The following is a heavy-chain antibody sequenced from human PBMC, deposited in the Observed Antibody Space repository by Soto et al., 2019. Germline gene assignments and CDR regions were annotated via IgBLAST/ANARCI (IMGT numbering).Heavy chain of an antibody. CDR1: GYTFTAYY. J-gene: IGHJ4*02. V-gene: IGHV1-2*04. CDR2: IDPNTGGT. D-gene: IGHD1-26*01. Sequence: QVQLVQSGAEVKKPGASVKVSCKASGYTFTAYYMHWVRQAPGQVLEWMGFIDPNTGGTNYAQKFQGWVTMTRDTSISTAYMELGRLRSDDTAVYYCARGTKTWELLHGEGDYWGQGTLVTVYS. CDR3: ARGTKTWELLHGEGDY.